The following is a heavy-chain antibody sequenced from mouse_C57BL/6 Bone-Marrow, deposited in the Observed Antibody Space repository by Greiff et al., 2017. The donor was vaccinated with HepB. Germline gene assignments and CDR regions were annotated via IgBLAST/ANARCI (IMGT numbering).Heavy chain of an antibody. Sequence: QVQLKESGPGLVQPSQSLSITCTVSGFSLTSYGVHWVRQSPGKGLEWLGVIWRGGSTDYNAAFMSRLSITKDNSKSQVFFKMNSLQADDTAIYYCAKRANWDEYYAMDYWGQGTSVTVSS. CDR1: GFSLTSYG. J-gene: IGHJ4*01. CDR2: IWRGGST. CDR3: AKRANWDEYYAMDY. V-gene: IGHV2-5*01. D-gene: IGHD4-1*02.